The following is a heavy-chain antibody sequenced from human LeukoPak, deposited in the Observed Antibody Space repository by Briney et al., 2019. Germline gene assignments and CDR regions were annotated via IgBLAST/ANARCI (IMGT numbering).Heavy chain of an antibody. CDR3: ARDTYYYDSSGYYFFDY. J-gene: IGHJ4*02. CDR2: IKQDGSEK. D-gene: IGHD3-22*01. CDR1: GFTFSSYW. V-gene: IGHV3-7*01. Sequence: PGGSLRLSCAASGFTFSSYWMSWVRLAPGKGLEWVANIKQDGSEKYYVDSVKGRFTISRDNAKNSLYLQMNSLRAEDTAVYYCARDTYYYDSSGYYFFDYWGQGTLVTVSS.